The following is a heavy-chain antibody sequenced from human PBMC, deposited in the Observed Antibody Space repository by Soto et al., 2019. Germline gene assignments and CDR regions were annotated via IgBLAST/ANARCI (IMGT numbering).Heavy chain of an antibody. J-gene: IGHJ6*02. D-gene: IGHD3-3*01. V-gene: IGHV3-30*18. CDR3: AKDLSILEWLVNSLPRYYYGMDV. Sequence: AGGSLRLSCAASGFTFNTYGMHWVRQAPGKGLEWVAFMSYDANNKYYADSVKGRFTISRDNSKNTLYLQMNSLRAEDTAVYYCAKDLSILEWLVNSLPRYYYGMDVWGQGTTVTVSS. CDR2: MSYDANNK. CDR1: GFTFNTYG.